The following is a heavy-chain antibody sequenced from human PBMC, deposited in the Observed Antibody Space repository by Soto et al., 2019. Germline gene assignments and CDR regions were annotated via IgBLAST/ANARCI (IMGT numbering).Heavy chain of an antibody. Sequence: EVHLVESGGGLVKPGRSLRLSCAASGFTFDDYAMHWVRQVPGKGLEWVSSISWNSGSTFYVDSVKGRFTISRDNANNSLYLQMNGLREEDTALYYCAKDWDSTSPYYMDVWGKGTTVTVSS. V-gene: IGHV3-9*01. D-gene: IGHD6-13*01. CDR1: GFTFDDYA. CDR2: ISWNSGST. CDR3: AKDWDSTSPYYMDV. J-gene: IGHJ6*03.